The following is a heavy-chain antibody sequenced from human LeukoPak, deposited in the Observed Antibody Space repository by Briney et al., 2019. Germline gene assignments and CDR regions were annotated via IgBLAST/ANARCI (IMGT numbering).Heavy chain of an antibody. J-gene: IGHJ4*02. D-gene: IGHD5-12*01. Sequence: ASVKVSCKASGYTFTDYYMHWVRQAPGQGLEWMGWINLNSRGTNYAQKFQGRVTMTRDTSISTAYMELNRLRSDDTAVYYCARDGYSGYDFPFDYWGQGTLVTVSS. CDR3: ARDGYSGYDFPFDY. CDR1: GYTFTDYY. V-gene: IGHV1-2*02. CDR2: INLNSRGT.